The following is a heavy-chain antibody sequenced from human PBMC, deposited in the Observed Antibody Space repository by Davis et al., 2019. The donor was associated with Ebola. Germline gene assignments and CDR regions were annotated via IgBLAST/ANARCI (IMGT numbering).Heavy chain of an antibody. CDR1: GYTFTNYG. J-gene: IGHJ3*02. V-gene: IGHV1-18*04. Sequence: AASVKVSCKASGYTFTNYGITWVRQAPGQGLEWMGWINPHNGNTNYAQNVQGRVTMTTDTSTSTVYMELGSLRPDDTAVYYCVRDDYDAQFDIWGLGTMVTVSS. CDR2: INPHNGNT. CDR3: VRDDYDAQFDI. D-gene: IGHD4-17*01.